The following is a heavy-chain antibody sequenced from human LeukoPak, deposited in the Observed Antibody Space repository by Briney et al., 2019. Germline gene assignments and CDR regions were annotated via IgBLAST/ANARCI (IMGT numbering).Heavy chain of an antibody. CDR2: IYTSGST. D-gene: IGHD4/OR15-4a*01. J-gene: IGHJ5*02. Sequence: PSQTLSLTCTVSGGSINSGSYYWSWIRQPAGKALEWIGRIYTSGSTSYNPSPKSRITISVDTSKNQFSLKLSSVTAADTAVYYCARDQTNYRWFDPWGQGTLVIVSS. V-gene: IGHV4-61*02. CDR1: GGSINSGSYY. CDR3: ARDQTNYRWFDP.